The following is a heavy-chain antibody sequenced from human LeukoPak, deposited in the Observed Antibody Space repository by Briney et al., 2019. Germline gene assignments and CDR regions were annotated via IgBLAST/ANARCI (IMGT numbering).Heavy chain of an antibody. CDR1: GGSISSGDYY. CDR2: IYYSGST. V-gene: IGHV4-30-4*01. J-gene: IGHJ4*02. Sequence: SETLSLTCTVSGGSISSGDYYWSWIRQPPGRGLEWIGYIYYSGSTTYNPSLKTRVTISLDTSKNQFSLRLNSVTAADTAVYYCARHGGYDFDYWGQGTLVTVSS. CDR3: ARHGGYDFDY. D-gene: IGHD3-16*01.